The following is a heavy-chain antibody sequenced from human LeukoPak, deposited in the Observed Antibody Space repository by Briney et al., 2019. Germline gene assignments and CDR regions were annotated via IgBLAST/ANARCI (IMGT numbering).Heavy chain of an antibody. V-gene: IGHV4-4*07. D-gene: IGHD2-2*01. Sequence: SETLSLTCTVSGDSISRYYWSWIRQPAGKGLEWIGRIYTSGSTNYNPSLKSRVTMSVDTSKNQFSLKLSSVTAADTAVYYCATRDRVPAFDYWGQGTLVTVSS. CDR3: ATRDRVPAFDY. J-gene: IGHJ4*02. CDR2: IYTSGST. CDR1: GDSISRYY.